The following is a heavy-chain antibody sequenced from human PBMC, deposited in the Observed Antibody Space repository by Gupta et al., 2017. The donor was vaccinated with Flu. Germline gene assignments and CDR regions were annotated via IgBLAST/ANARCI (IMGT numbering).Heavy chain of an antibody. CDR1: GFIFSSYS. CDR3: AKEGGSYVQH. Sequence: EEHLLESGGGLVQPGGSLRLSCATSGFIFSSYSMSWVRQAPGKGLEWFAGMNANGGSTYYKDAVKGRFTIARDNSKNTVYLKMDSLRAEDTALYYCAKEGGSYVQHWGQGTPVTVSS. D-gene: IGHD1-26*01. V-gene: IGHV3-23*01. CDR2: MNANGGST. J-gene: IGHJ1*01.